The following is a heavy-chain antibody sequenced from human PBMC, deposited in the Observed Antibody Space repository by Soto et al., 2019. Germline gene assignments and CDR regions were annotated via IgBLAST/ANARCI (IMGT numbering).Heavy chain of an antibody. J-gene: IGHJ4*02. CDR2: IIPIFVTE. CDR3: AQTPGDYYDNSGYLDY. D-gene: IGHD3-22*01. Sequence: ASVEVSCKASGGTSSSYAISWVRQAPGQGLEWMGGIIPIFVTENYAQKFQGRVTITADESTSTAYMDLSSLRSEDTAVYYCAQTPGDYYDNSGYLDYWGQGTLVTVSS. V-gene: IGHV1-69*13. CDR1: GGTSSSYA.